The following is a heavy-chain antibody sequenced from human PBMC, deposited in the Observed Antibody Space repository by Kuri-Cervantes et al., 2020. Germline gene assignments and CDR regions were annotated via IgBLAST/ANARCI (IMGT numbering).Heavy chain of an antibody. D-gene: IGHD3-9*01. CDR1: GGSISSYY. Sequence: SETLSLTCIVSGGSISSYYWSWIRQAPGKGLEWIGYIYYSGSANYNPSLKSRVTISVDTSKNQFSLKLSSVTAADTAVYYCARVPRYLRYFDWYSINYFDYWGQGTLVTVSS. CDR2: IYYSGSA. J-gene: IGHJ4*02. CDR3: ARVPRYLRYFDWYSINYFDY. V-gene: IGHV4-59*12.